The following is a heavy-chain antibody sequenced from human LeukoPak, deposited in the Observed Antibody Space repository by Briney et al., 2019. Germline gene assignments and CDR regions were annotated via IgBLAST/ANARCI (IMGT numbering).Heavy chain of an antibody. V-gene: IGHV4-4*07. Sequence: SETLSLTCTVSGGSISSYYWSWIRQPAGKGLEWIGRIYTSGSTNYNPSLKSRVTMSVDTSKNQFSLKLSSVTAADTAVYYCARGARITIFGVVIGRNWFDPWGQGTLVTVSS. J-gene: IGHJ5*02. D-gene: IGHD3-3*01. CDR1: GGSISSYY. CDR2: IYTSGST. CDR3: ARGARITIFGVVIGRNWFDP.